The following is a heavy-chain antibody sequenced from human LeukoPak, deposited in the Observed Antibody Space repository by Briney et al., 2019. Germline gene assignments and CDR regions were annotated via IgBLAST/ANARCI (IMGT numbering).Heavy chain of an antibody. CDR3: AKVARGVDYYDYYKDV. V-gene: IGHV3-23*01. Sequence: GGSLRLSCAASGFTFSSYSMNWVRQAPGKGLEWVSAISGSGGSTYYADFVKGRFTISRDNSKNALYLQMNSRRAEDKAVYNCAKVARGVDYYDYYKDVWGKGTTVTVSS. D-gene: IGHD2-21*01. CDR2: ISGSGGST. J-gene: IGHJ6*03. CDR1: GFTFSSYS.